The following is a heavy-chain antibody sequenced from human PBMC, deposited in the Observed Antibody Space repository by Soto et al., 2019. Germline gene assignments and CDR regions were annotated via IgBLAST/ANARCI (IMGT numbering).Heavy chain of an antibody. Sequence: EVQLLESGGGLVQPGGSLRLSCAGSGFTFINYAMNWVRQAPGKGLEWVSSISGGGDATFFADSVRGRFTISRDNSKNTVTLHMNSLGVDDTAVYYCARKILGSTNRPNYWYFDLWGRGTLVTVSS. J-gene: IGHJ2*01. CDR1: GFTFINYA. V-gene: IGHV3-23*01. D-gene: IGHD7-27*01. CDR2: ISGGGDAT. CDR3: ARKILGSTNRPNYWYFDL.